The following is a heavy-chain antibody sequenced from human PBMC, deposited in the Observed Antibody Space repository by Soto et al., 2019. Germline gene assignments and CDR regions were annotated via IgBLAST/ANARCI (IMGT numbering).Heavy chain of an antibody. D-gene: IGHD3-10*01. CDR3: ARAQFYSGSGNYNNLMFDA. CDR1: GGSIGGIGYS. V-gene: IGHV4-30-2*01. CDR2: MYHSGTF. J-gene: IGHJ5*02. Sequence: SETLSLTCAVSGGSIGGIGYSWSWIRQPPGGGLEWIGYMYHSGTFLKSPSLKTRLTMSLDMSKNQFSLTLNSMTAADTAVYYCARAQFYSGSGNYNNLMFDAWGQGIQVTVSS.